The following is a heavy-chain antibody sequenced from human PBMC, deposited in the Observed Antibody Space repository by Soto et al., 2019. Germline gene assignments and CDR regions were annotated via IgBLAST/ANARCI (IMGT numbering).Heavy chain of an antibody. CDR3: AKSSYGYAYYGMDV. CDR2: IYSGGST. CDR1: GFTVSSNY. D-gene: IGHD5-18*01. J-gene: IGHJ6*02. Sequence: GGSLILSCAASGFTVSSNYMSWVRQAPGKGLEWVSVIYSGGSTYYADSVKGRFTISRDNSKNTLYLQMNSLRAEDTAVYYCAKSSYGYAYYGMDVWGQGTTVTVSS. V-gene: IGHV3-53*01.